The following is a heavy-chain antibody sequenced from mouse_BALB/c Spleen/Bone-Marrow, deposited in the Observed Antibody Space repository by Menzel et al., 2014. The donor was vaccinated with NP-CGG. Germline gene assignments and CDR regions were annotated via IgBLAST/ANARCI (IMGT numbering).Heavy chain of an antibody. CDR3: ARSRDYYDNNSFAY. CDR2: INPGSGGT. J-gene: IGHJ3*01. V-gene: IGHV1-54*03. Sequence: VQLQQPGAELVRPGTSLKVSCQASGYVFTDFLLEWVKQRPGQGLEWVGVINPGSGGTNYNEKFKDKATLAADRSSSTAYMQLSSLTSDDSAVYFCARSRDYYDNNSFAYWGQGTLVTVSA. D-gene: IGHD1-1*01. CDR1: GYVFTDFL.